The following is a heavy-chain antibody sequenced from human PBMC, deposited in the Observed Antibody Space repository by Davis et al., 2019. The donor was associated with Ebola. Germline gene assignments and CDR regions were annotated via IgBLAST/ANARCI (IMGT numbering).Heavy chain of an antibody. V-gene: IGHV1-46*01. Sequence: ASSVKVSCKASGYTFIHFYMHWARQAPGQRLEWMGIINPSGGSTSYAQKFQGRVTMTSDTSASTAYMDLSSLRSEDTAVYYCAREVSRGAVAGVFFDYWGQGTLVTVSS. CDR2: INPSGGST. CDR3: AREVSRGAVAGVFFDY. CDR1: GYTFIHFY. D-gene: IGHD6-19*01. J-gene: IGHJ4*02.